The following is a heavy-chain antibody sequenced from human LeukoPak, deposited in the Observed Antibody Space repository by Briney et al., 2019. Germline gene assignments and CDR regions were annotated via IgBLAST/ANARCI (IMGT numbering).Heavy chain of an antibody. V-gene: IGHV3-30*18. CDR2: ISYDGSNK. Sequence: GGSLRLSCAASGFTFSSCGMHWVRQAPGKGLEWVAVISYDGSNKYYADSVKGRFTISRDNSKNTLYLQMNSLRAEDTAVYYCAKDQSVRAAGLNFDYWGQGTLVTVSS. CDR3: AKDQSVRAAGLNFDY. D-gene: IGHD6-13*01. CDR1: GFTFSSCG. J-gene: IGHJ4*02.